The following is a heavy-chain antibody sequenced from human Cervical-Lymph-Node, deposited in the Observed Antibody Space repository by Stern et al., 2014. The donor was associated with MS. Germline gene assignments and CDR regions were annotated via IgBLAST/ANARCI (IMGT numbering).Heavy chain of an antibody. CDR1: GFKFDDFA. V-gene: IGHV3-9*01. Sequence: EVQLVESGGGMVQPGRSLRLSCEASGFKFDDFAMHWVRQAPGKGLEWVSGLGWNSEGRGYADSVQGRFTISRDNAKSSLYLQMNSLGADDTALYYCAKADDYAAGIDAWGQGTLVVVS. D-gene: IGHD3-16*01. CDR2: LGWNSEGR. J-gene: IGHJ5*02. CDR3: AKADDYAAGIDA.